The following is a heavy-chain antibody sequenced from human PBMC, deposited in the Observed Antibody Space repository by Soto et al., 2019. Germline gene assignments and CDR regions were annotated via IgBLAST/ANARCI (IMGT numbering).Heavy chain of an antibody. CDR1: GFTFSTDW. CDR2: IKHDASDE. V-gene: IGHV3-7*01. D-gene: IGHD3-10*01. Sequence: EVQLVESGGGLVQPGESLRLSCAASGFTFSTDWMNWVRQAPGKGLEWVANIKHDASDEYYVDSVKGRFTISRDNGKSSLYLQMSGLRAEDTAVYYCVRDVYGWGSFGTWGQGTLVTVSS. J-gene: IGHJ5*02. CDR3: VRDVYGWGSFGT.